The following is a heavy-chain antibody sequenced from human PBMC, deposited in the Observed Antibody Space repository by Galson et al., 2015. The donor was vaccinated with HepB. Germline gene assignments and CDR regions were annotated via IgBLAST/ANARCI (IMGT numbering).Heavy chain of an antibody. V-gene: IGHV5-10-1*01. J-gene: IGHJ2*01. D-gene: IGHD6-19*01. Sequence: QSGAEVKKPGESLRISCKGSGYSFTSYWISWVRQMPGKGLEWMGRIDPSDSYTNYSPSFQGHVTISADKSISTAYLQWSSLKASDTAMYYCARLTYSSGWPNSAWYFDLWGRGTLVTVSS. CDR2: IDPSDSYT. CDR3: ARLTYSSGWPNSAWYFDL. CDR1: GYSFTSYW.